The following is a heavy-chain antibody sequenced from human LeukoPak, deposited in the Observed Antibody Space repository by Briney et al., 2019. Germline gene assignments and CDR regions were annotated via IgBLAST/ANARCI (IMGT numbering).Heavy chain of an antibody. Sequence: GGSLRLSCAASGFTFSSYWMHWVRQAPGKGLVWVSRIISDGSSTSYADSVKGRFTISRDNAKNTLYLQMNSLRAEDTAVYYCARDVGAAAFDYWGQGTLVTVSS. CDR2: IISDGSST. J-gene: IGHJ4*02. D-gene: IGHD6-13*01. CDR1: GFTFSSYW. V-gene: IGHV3-74*01. CDR3: ARDVGAAAFDY.